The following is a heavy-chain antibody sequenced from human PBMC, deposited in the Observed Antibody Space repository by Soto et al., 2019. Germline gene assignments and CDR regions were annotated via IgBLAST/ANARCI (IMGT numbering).Heavy chain of an antibody. CDR3: ARSQGGSSSLDIYYYYYYGMDV. CDR1: GGTFSSYA. Sequence: QVQLVQSGAEVKKPGSSPPPSCKAPGGTFSSYAISWVRQAPGQGLEWMGGIIPIFGTAKYAQKFQGRVTITADESTSTGYMELSSLRSEDTAVYYCARSQGGSSSLDIYYYYYYGMDVWGQGTTVTVSS. CDR2: IIPIFGTA. J-gene: IGHJ6*02. D-gene: IGHD2-15*01. V-gene: IGHV1-69*01.